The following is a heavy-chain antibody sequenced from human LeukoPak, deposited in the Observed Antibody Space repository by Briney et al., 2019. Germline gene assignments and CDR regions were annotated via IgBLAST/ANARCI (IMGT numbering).Heavy chain of an antibody. D-gene: IGHD1-26*01. CDR2: ISGSGGSK. V-gene: IGHV3-23*01. CDR1: GFTFSSYA. Sequence: PGGSLRLSCAASGFTFSSYAMSWVRKAPGKGQERVPAISGSGGSKYYADSVKGRFTISRDNSKNTLYLQMNSLRAEDTAVYYCAKDAGGARTRHYFDYWGQGTLVTVSS. CDR3: AKDAGGARTRHYFDY. J-gene: IGHJ4*02.